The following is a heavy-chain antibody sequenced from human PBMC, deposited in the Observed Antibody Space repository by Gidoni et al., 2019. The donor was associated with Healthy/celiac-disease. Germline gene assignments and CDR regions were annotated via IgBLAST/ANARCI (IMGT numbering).Heavy chain of an antibody. Sequence: EVQLLESGGGLVQPGGSLRRSYAPSGFTFSSYAMRWVRQAPGKGLEWVSAISGSGGSTYYADSVKGRFTISRDNSKNTLYLQMNSLRAEDTAVYYCAKEVGYCSGGSCYPYYYYGMDVWGQGTTVTVSS. J-gene: IGHJ6*02. CDR1: GFTFSSYA. V-gene: IGHV3-23*01. D-gene: IGHD2-15*01. CDR3: AKEVGYCSGGSCYPYYYYGMDV. CDR2: ISGSGGST.